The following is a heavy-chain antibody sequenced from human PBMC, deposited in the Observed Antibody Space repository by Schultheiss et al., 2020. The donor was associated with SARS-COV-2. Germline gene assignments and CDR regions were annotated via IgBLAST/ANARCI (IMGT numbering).Heavy chain of an antibody. Sequence: GGSLRLSCATSAFASSRFTMSWIRQAPGKGLEWVSSIRGTTDNTDYADSVKGRFTVSRDNSKNTLYLQMNSLRAEDTAVYYCAREVFLDYWGQGTLVTVSS. CDR3: AREVFLDY. J-gene: IGHJ4*02. V-gene: IGHV3-23*01. D-gene: IGHD1-14*01. CDR1: AFASSRFT. CDR2: IRGTTDNT.